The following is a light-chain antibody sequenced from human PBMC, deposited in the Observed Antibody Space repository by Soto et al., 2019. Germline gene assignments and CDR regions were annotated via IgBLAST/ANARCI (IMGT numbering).Light chain of an antibody. J-gene: IGKJ5*01. V-gene: IGKV1-33*01. CDR2: DAS. Sequence: DIQMTQSPSSLSASVGDRVTITCKASQNINNSLNWYKQKPGRDPQLLIYDASNLEAGVPSSFRGSVSGTDFTFTISRLQPEDIATYYCQQYENLPTFGQGTRREIK. CDR1: QNINNS. CDR3: QQYENLPT.